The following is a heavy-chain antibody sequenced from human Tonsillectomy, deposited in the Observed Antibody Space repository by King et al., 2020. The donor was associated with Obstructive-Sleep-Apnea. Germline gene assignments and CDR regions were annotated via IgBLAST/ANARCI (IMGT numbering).Heavy chain of an antibody. CDR3: ARDSSAGGGVFDY. Sequence: PLQESGPGLVKPSETLSLTCTVSGGSISSYYWSWIRQPPGKGLEWIGYIYYSGSTAYNPSLKSRVTISVDTSRNQFSLRLISVTTADTAVYYCARDSSAGGGVFDYWGQGTLVTVSS. CDR2: IYYSGST. CDR1: GGSISSYY. D-gene: IGHD6-19*01. V-gene: IGHV4-59*01. J-gene: IGHJ4*02.